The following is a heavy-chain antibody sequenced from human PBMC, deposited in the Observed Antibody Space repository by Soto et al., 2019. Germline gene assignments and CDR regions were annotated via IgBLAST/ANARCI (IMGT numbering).Heavy chain of an antibody. CDR2: TYYRSKWYN. D-gene: IGHD1-7*01. CDR3: ARATDFSNCNYGPSFDY. Sequence: SQTLSLTCAISWDSVSSNSAAWNWIRQSPSRGLEWLGRTYYRSKWYNDYAVSVKSRITINPDTSKNQFSLQLNSVTPEDTAVYYCARATDFSNCNYGPSFDYFGQGTLLAFSS. CDR1: WDSVSSNSAA. J-gene: IGHJ4*02. V-gene: IGHV6-1*01.